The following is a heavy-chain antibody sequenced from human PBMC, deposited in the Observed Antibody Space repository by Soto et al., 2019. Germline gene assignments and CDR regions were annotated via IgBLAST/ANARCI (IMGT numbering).Heavy chain of an antibody. D-gene: IGHD3-3*01. V-gene: IGHV2-5*02. J-gene: IGHJ4*02. CDR3: AYRVLRTVFGLVTTTAIYFDF. CDR1: GFSLTPSGVG. Sequence: QITLNESGPTQVKPRQTLTLTCTFSGFSLTPSGVGVGWIRQSPGKAPEWLALIYWDDDKRYSPSLKSRLTITKDTSKNQVVLTMADLDPADTATYYCAYRVLRTVFGLVTTTAIYFDFWGQGTPVAVSS. CDR2: IYWDDDK.